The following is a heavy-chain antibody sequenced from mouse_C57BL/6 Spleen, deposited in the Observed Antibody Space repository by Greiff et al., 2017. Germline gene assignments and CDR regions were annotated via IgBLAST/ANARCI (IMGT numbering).Heavy chain of an antibody. CDR2: ISDGGSYT. Sequence: EVKLMESGGGLVKPGGSLKLSCAASGFTFSSYAMSWVHQTPEKRLEWVATISDGGSYTYYPDNVKGRFTISRDNAKNNLYLQMSHLKSEDTAMYYCARDHSNYVGYYAMDYWGQGTSVTVSS. J-gene: IGHJ4*01. CDR3: ARDHSNYVGYYAMDY. V-gene: IGHV5-4*01. CDR1: GFTFSSYA. D-gene: IGHD2-5*01.